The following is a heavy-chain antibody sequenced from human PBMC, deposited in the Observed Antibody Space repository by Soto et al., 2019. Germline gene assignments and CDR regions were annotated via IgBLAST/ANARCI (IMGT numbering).Heavy chain of an antibody. CDR2: FDPEDGET. CDR1: GYTLTELS. Sequence: ASVKVSCKVSGYTLTELSLHWVRQAPGKGLEWMGGFDPEDGETIYAQKFQGRVTMTEDTSTDTAYMELSSLRSEDTAVYYCATVPRAYNWNYFDYWGQGTLVTVSS. D-gene: IGHD1-20*01. J-gene: IGHJ4*02. V-gene: IGHV1-24*01. CDR3: ATVPRAYNWNYFDY.